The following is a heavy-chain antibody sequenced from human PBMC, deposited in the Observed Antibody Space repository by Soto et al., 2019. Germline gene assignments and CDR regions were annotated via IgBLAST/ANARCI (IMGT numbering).Heavy chain of an antibody. CDR2: IIPIFGTA. D-gene: IGHD3-22*01. J-gene: IGHJ3*02. V-gene: IGHV1-69*13. Sequence: VASVKVSCKASGGTFSSYAISWVRQAPGQGLEWMGGIIPIFGTANYAQKFQGRVTITADESTSTAYMELSSLRSEDTAVYYCARSPSDYYDSSGYYGAFDIWGQGTMVTVSS. CDR1: GGTFSSYA. CDR3: ARSPSDYYDSSGYYGAFDI.